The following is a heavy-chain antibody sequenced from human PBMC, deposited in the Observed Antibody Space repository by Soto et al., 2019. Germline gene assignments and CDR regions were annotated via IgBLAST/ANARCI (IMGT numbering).Heavy chain of an antibody. J-gene: IGHJ4*02. CDR3: ARWQHRYGDYEYPFDY. Sequence: PGGSLRLSCAASGFTFSSYWMSWVRQAPGKGLEWVANIKQDGSEKYYVDSVKGRFTISRDNAKNSLYLQMNSLRAEDTAVYYCARWQHRYGDYEYPFDYWGRGTLVTVSS. CDR2: IKQDGSEK. V-gene: IGHV3-7*01. D-gene: IGHD4-17*01. CDR1: GFTFSSYW.